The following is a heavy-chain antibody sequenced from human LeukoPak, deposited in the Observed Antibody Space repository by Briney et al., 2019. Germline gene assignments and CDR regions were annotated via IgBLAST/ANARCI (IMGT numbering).Heavy chain of an antibody. CDR1: GGSFSSYY. CDR2: INHSGST. Sequence: SETLSLTCAVYGGSFSSYYWSWIRQPPGKGLEWIGEINHSGSTNYNPSPKSRVTISVDTSKNQFPLKLTSVTAADTTFYYFERSGYKAHDYWGQGTLVTVSS. V-gene: IGHV4-34*01. D-gene: IGHD3-3*01. CDR3: ERSGYKAHDY. J-gene: IGHJ4*02.